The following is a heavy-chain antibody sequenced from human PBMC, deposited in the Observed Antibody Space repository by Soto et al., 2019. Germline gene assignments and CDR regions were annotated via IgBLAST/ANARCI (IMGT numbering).Heavy chain of an antibody. CDR1: GFTFHNFA. Sequence: GGSLRLSCAASGFTFHNFAMSWARQSPGKGLEWVSAIRSTDFSTYYADSVKSRFTISRDNSKNTLFLQMNSLRAEDTAVYYCAKDQYGSSTSYFFPDIWGQGTMVTVSS. CDR3: AKDQYGSSTSYFFPDI. J-gene: IGHJ3*02. D-gene: IGHD2-2*01. V-gene: IGHV3-23*01. CDR2: IRSTDFST.